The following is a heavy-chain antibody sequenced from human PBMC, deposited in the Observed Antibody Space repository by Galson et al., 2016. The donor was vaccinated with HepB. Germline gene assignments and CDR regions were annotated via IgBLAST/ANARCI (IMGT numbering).Heavy chain of an antibody. V-gene: IGHV3-23*01. CDR2: ISIRSDST. CDR3: AKDIRSSVTGWGKLDAFDV. Sequence: SLRLSCAASGFTFNNYALNWVRQAPGKGLEWVSAISIRSDSTFYADSVKGRFMIFRDNSNNTVYLQMNTLRVNDTATYYCAKDIRSSVTGWGKLDAFDVWGQGTMVTVSS. D-gene: IGHD3-16*01. J-gene: IGHJ3*01. CDR1: GFTFNNYA.